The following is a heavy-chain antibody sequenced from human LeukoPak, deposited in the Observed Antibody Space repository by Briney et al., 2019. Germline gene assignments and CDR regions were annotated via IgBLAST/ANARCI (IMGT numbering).Heavy chain of an antibody. J-gene: IGHJ5*02. Sequence: GASVKVSCNASGYTFTSYGISRVRQAPGQGLEWMGWISAYNGNTNYAQKLQGRVTMTTDTSTSTAYMELRSLRSDDTAVYYCARSYDFWSGYGGNWFDPWGQGTLVTVSS. CDR1: GYTFTSYG. CDR2: ISAYNGNT. CDR3: ARSYDFWSGYGGNWFDP. D-gene: IGHD3-3*01. V-gene: IGHV1-18*01.